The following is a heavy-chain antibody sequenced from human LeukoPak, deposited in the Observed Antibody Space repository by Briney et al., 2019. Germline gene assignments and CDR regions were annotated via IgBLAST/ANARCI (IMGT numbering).Heavy chain of an antibody. CDR1: GYTFTSYG. J-gene: IGHJ4*02. CDR3: ARVPSITMIVVVPYYFDY. V-gene: IGHV1-18*01. CDR2: ISAYNGNT. D-gene: IGHD3-22*01. Sequence: GSSVKVSCKASGYTFTSYGISWVRQAPGQGLEWMGWISAYNGNTNYAQKLQGRVTMTTDTSTSTAYMELRSLRSDDTAVYYCARVPSITMIVVVPYYFDYWGQGTLVTVSS.